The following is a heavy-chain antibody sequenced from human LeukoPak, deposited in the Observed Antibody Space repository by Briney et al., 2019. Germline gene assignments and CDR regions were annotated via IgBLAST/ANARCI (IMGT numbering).Heavy chain of an antibody. J-gene: IGHJ2*01. V-gene: IGHV3-9*01. D-gene: IGHD3-22*01. CDR3: AKGLTVIVVVNAFDL. Sequence: GRSLRLSCAASGFTFDDYAMHWVRQAPGKGLEWVSGISWNSGSIGYADSVKGRFTISRDNAKNSLYLQMNSLRAEDTALYYCAKGLTVIVVVNAFDLWGRGTLVTVSS. CDR2: ISWNSGSI. CDR1: GFTFDDYA.